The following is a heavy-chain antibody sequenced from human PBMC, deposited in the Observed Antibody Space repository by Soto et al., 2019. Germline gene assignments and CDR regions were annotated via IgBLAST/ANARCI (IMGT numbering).Heavy chain of an antibody. D-gene: IGHD6-13*01. CDR3: AKSEYSSSWYRVFDY. Sequence: GGSPRLSCAASGFTFSSYAMSWVRQAPGKGLEWVSAISGSGGSTYYADSVKGRFTISRDNSKNTLYLQMNSLRAEDTAVYYCAKSEYSSSWYRVFDYWGQGTLVTVSS. CDR1: GFTFSSYA. CDR2: ISGSGGST. V-gene: IGHV3-23*01. J-gene: IGHJ4*02.